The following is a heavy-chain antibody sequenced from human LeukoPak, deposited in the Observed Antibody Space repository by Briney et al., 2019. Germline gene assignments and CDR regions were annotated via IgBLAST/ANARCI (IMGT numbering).Heavy chain of an antibody. CDR2: INHSGST. Sequence: PSETLSLTCAVYGGSFSGYYWSWLRQPPGKGVEWIGEINHSGSTNYNPSLKRRFTISVDTSKNQFSLKLSSVTAADTAVYYCARGDGYKRVFSNWGQGTLVTVSS. CDR3: ARGDGYKRVFSN. CDR1: GGSFSGYY. V-gene: IGHV4-34*01. J-gene: IGHJ4*02. D-gene: IGHD5-24*01.